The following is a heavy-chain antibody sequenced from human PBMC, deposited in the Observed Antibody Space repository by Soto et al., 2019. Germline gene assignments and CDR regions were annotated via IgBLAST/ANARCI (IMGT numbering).Heavy chain of an antibody. CDR1: GFTFSSYE. Sequence: EVQLVESGGGLVQPGGSLRLSCAASGFTFSSYEMNWVRQAPGKGLEWVSYISSSGSTIYYADSVKGRFTISRDNAKNSLYLQMNRLRAEDTAVYYCASSCSGGSCYSGDYWGQGTLVTVSS. J-gene: IGHJ4*02. V-gene: IGHV3-48*03. D-gene: IGHD2-15*01. CDR2: ISSSGSTI. CDR3: ASSCSGGSCYSGDY.